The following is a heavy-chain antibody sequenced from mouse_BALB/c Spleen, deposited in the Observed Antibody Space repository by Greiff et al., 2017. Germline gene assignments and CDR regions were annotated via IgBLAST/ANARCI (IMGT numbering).Heavy chain of an antibody. Sequence: VQLVESGPGLVAPSQSLSITCTVSGFSLTSYGVHWVRQPPGKGLEWLGVIWAGGSTNYNSALMSRLSISKDNSKSQVFLKMNSLQTDDTAMYYCAREDYGSSPYAMDYWGQGTSVTVSS. CDR1: GFSLTSYG. D-gene: IGHD1-1*01. V-gene: IGHV2-9*02. CDR3: AREDYGSSPYAMDY. CDR2: IWAGGST. J-gene: IGHJ4*01.